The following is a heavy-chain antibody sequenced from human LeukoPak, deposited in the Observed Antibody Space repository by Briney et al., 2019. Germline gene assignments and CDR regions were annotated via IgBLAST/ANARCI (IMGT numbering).Heavy chain of an antibody. D-gene: IGHD3-3*01. J-gene: IGHJ4*02. Sequence: GGSLRLSCAASGFTFSSYWMSWVRQAPGKGLEWVANIKQDGSGKYYVDSVKGRFTISRDNAKNSLYLQMNNLRAEDTAVYYCAREVYDGVLDYWGQGTLVTVSS. CDR3: AREVYDGVLDY. CDR2: IKQDGSGK. V-gene: IGHV3-7*01. CDR1: GFTFSSYW.